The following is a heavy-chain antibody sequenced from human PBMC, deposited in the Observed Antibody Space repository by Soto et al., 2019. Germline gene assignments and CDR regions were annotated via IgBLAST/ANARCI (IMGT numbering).Heavy chain of an antibody. CDR3: ARHPPPLELGYCSGGSCYETDY. CDR2: IYYSGFT. CDR1: GGSITSGGYY. D-gene: IGHD2-15*01. Sequence: SETLSLTCTVSGGSITSGGYYWSWIRQHPGKGLEWIGYIYYSGFTYYNPSLKSRVTISVDTSKNQFSLKLSTVTAADTVVYYCARHPPPLELGYCSGGSCYETDYWGQGTLVTVS. J-gene: IGHJ4*02. V-gene: IGHV4-31*03.